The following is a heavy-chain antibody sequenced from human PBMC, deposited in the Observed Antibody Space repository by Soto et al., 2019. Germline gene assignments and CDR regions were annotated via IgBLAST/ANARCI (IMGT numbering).Heavy chain of an antibody. CDR3: ASGASDYYDSSGYYTPDY. CDR1: GGTFSSYA. Sequence: QVQLVQSGAEVKKPGSSVKVSCKASGGTFSSYAISCVRQAPGQGLEWMGGIIPIFGTANYAQKFQGRVTITADKSTSTAYMELSSLRSEDTAVYYCASGASDYYDSSGYYTPDYWGQGTLVTVSS. V-gene: IGHV1-69*06. J-gene: IGHJ4*02. D-gene: IGHD3-22*01. CDR2: IIPIFGTA.